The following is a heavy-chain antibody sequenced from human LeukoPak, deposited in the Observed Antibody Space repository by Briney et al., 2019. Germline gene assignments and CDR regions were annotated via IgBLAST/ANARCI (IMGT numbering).Heavy chain of an antibody. CDR2: INPSGGST. Sequence: ASVSLSCKASGYTFTSYYMHWVRQAPGQGLEWMGIINPSGGSTSYAQKFRGRVTMTRDTSTSTVYMELSSLRSEDTAVYYCARVGGSYHKYFDYWGQGDLGSASS. V-gene: IGHV1-46*01. CDR3: ARVGGSYHKYFDY. J-gene: IGHJ4*02. D-gene: IGHD1-26*01. CDR1: GYTFTSYY.